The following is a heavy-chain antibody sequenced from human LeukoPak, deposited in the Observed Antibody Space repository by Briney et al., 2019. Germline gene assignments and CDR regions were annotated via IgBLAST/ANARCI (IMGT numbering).Heavy chain of an antibody. J-gene: IGHJ3*02. CDR2: ISYSGGRT. V-gene: IGHV3-23*01. CDR3: AKDDGGSPPDAFDI. Sequence: GGSLRLSCVVSGLTFSSYSMSWVRQAPGKGLEWVSTISYSGGRTDYADSVKGRFAISRDSSKNTLYLQMNGLRGDDTAIYYCAKDDGGSPPDAFDIWGQGTLVSVSS. CDR1: GLTFSSYS. D-gene: IGHD1-26*01.